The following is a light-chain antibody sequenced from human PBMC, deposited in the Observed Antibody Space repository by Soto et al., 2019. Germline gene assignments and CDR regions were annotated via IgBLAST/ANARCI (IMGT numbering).Light chain of an antibody. V-gene: IGLV1-40*01. J-gene: IGLJ1*01. CDR2: GNG. CDR3: AAWDDSLSGYV. Sequence: QSVLTQPPSVSGAPGQRVTISCTGSSSNIGAGHDVHWYQQLPGTAPKLLIYGNGNRPSGVPDRFSGSKSGTSASLAITGLQAEDEADYYCAAWDDSLSGYVFGTGTKLTVL. CDR1: SSNIGAGHD.